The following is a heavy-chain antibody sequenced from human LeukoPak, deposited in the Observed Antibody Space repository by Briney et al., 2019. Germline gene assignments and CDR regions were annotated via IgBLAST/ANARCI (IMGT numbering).Heavy chain of an antibody. Sequence: SETLSLTCTVSGYSISSGYYWGWIRQPPGKGLEWIGSIYHSGSTYYNPSLKSRVTISVDTSKNQFSLKLSSVTAADTAVYYCARDGFWFDPWGQGTLVTVSS. CDR3: ARDGFWFDP. J-gene: IGHJ5*02. CDR2: IYHSGST. D-gene: IGHD5-12*01. V-gene: IGHV4-38-2*02. CDR1: GYSISSGYY.